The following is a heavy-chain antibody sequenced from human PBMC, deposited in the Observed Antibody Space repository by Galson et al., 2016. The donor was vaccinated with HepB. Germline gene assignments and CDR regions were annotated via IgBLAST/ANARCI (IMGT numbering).Heavy chain of an antibody. CDR2: INADNGDT. J-gene: IGHJ4*02. CDR3: TRNAGGYKFGD. V-gene: IGHV1-3*01. CDR1: GYTFTNYA. Sequence: SVKVSCKAPGYTFTNYAIHWVRQAPGQWPEWMGWINADNGDTKSSQKFQGRVTIIRDTSANIAYMELSSLISEDTSVYYCTRNAGGYKFGDWGQGTLVTVSS. D-gene: IGHD5-24*01.